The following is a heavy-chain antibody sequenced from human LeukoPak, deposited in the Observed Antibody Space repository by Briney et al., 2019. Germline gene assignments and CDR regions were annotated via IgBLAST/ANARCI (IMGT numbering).Heavy chain of an antibody. Sequence: ASVKVSCKASGYTFTGYYMHWVRQAPGQGLEWMGWINPNSGGTNYEQKFQGRVTMTRDTSITTAYMEVSRLRSDDTAVYYCARDRGDPYFDYWGQGTLVTVSS. V-gene: IGHV1-2*02. CDR3: ARDRGDPYFDY. D-gene: IGHD2-21*02. J-gene: IGHJ4*02. CDR2: INPNSGGT. CDR1: GYTFTGYY.